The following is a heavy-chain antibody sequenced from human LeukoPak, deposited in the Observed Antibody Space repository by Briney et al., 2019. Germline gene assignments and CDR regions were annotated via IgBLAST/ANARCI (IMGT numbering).Heavy chain of an antibody. CDR2: IYFSGST. CDR1: GGSISNYY. Sequence: SETLSLTCTVSGGSISNYYWSWIRQPPGKGLEWIGYIYFSGSTNYNPSLKSRVTISVDTSKNQFSLRLSSVTAADTAVYYCARYVWGSYPTFEDYWGQGTLVTVSS. J-gene: IGHJ4*02. V-gene: IGHV4-59*01. CDR3: ARYVWGSYPTFEDY. D-gene: IGHD3-16*02.